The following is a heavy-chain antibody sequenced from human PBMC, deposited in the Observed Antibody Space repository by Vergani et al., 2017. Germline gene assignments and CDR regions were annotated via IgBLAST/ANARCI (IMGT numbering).Heavy chain of an antibody. CDR3: ARRGWLQSAANWYFDL. CDR1: GYSFTSYW. D-gene: IGHD5-24*01. J-gene: IGHJ2*01. Sequence: EVQLVQSGAEVKKPGESLKIFCKGSGYSFTSYWIGWVRQMPGKGLEWMGIIYPGDSDTRYSPSFQGKVTISADKSISTAYLRWGSLKASDTAMYYCARRGWLQSAANWYFDLWGRGTLVTVSS. V-gene: IGHV5-51*03. CDR2: IYPGDSDT.